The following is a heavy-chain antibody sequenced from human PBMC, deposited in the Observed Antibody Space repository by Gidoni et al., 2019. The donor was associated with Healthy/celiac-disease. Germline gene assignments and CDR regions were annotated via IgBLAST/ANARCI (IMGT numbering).Heavy chain of an antibody. CDR2: IKSKTDGETT. Sequence: EVQLVESGGGLVKPGGSLRLSCSASGFPFINALMNWVRQAPGKGLEWGGRIKSKTDGETTDHAAPVKGRFSISRDDSKNTVYLQMNSLKTEDTALYYCTTLVHGTAAGTEGFDYWGQGTLVTVSS. CDR3: TTLVHGTAAGTEGFDY. D-gene: IGHD6-13*01. V-gene: IGHV3-15*01. J-gene: IGHJ4*02. CDR1: GFPFINAL.